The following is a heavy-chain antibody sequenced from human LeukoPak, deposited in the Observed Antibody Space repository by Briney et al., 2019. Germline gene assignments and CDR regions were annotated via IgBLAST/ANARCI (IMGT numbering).Heavy chain of an antibody. J-gene: IGHJ4*02. CDR2: IYHSGST. CDR1: GGSISSGIYS. D-gene: IGHD4-17*01. Sequence: PSETLSLTCAVSGGSISSGIYSWNWLRQPPGKGLEWIGYIYHSGSTYYNPSLKSRVTILVDRSKNQFSLKLSSVTAADTAVYYCARDNGDYPYYFDFWGQGTLVTVSS. CDR3: ARDNGDYPYYFDF. V-gene: IGHV4-30-2*01.